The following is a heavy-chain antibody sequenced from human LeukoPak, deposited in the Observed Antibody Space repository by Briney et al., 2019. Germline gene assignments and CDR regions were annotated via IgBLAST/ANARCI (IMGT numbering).Heavy chain of an antibody. V-gene: IGHV4-34*01. Sequence: SETLSLTCAVYGGSFSGYYWSWIRQPPGKGLEWIGEINHSGSTNYNPSLKSRVTISVDTSKNQFSLKLSSVTAADTAVYYCAKDYEPLVGVHRWGDWFDPWGQGTLVTVSS. D-gene: IGHD1-26*01. CDR1: GGSFSGYY. J-gene: IGHJ5*02. CDR3: AKDYEPLVGVHRWGDWFDP. CDR2: INHSGST.